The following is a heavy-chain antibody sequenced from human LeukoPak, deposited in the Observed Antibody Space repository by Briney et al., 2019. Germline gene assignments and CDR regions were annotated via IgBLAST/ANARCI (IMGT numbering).Heavy chain of an antibody. CDR1: GFTFSSYS. J-gene: IGHJ4*02. V-gene: IGHV3-48*01. CDR3: AKYFSGWLRLAPYYFDY. D-gene: IGHD5-12*01. CDR2: ISSSSSTI. Sequence: GGSLRLSCAASGFTFSSYSMNWVRQAPGKGLEWVSYISSSSSTIYYADSVEGRFTISRDSAKNSLYLQMNSLRAEDTAVYYCAKYFSGWLRLAPYYFDYWGQGTLVTVSS.